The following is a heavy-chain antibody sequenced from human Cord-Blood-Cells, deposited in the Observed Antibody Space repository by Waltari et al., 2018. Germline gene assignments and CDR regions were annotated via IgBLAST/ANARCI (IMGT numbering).Heavy chain of an antibody. J-gene: IGHJ6*02. CDR3: AREGGRNYYDSSGYYYYYGMDV. D-gene: IGHD3-22*01. Sequence: QVQLQQWGAGLLKPSETLSLTCAVYGGSFRGYYWSWIRQPPGKRLEWIGEIIHSGSTNYNPSLKSRVTISVDTAKNQFSLKLSSVTAADTAVDYCAREGGRNYYDSSGYYYYYGMDVWGQGTTVTVSS. V-gene: IGHV4-34*12. CDR1: GGSFRGYY. CDR2: IIHSGST.